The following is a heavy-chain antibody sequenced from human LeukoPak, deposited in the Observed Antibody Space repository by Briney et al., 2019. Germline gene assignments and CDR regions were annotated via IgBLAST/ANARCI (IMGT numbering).Heavy chain of an antibody. CDR3: ARLDLKWYFDI. Sequence: PSETLFLTCTVSGGSISGSSYYWGWIRQPPGKGLEWIAYIYYTGSTNDNSPLKSRVTISVDTSKNQFSLKLNSVTAADTAVYYCARLDLKWYFDIWGRGTLVTVSS. CDR1: GGSISGSSYY. D-gene: IGHD3/OR15-3a*01. CDR2: IYYTGST. J-gene: IGHJ2*01. V-gene: IGHV4-39*01.